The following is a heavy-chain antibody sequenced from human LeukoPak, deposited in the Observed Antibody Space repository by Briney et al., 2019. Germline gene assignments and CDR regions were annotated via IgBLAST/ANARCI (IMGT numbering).Heavy chain of an antibody. CDR2: IYYSGST. CDR3: ARVGVTPFFDY. J-gene: IGHJ4*02. CDR1: GGSISSSSYY. D-gene: IGHD3-10*01. Sequence: PSETLSLTCTVSGGSISSSSYYWGWIRQPPGKEVEWIGSIYYSGSTYYNPSLKSRVTISLDTSKSQFSLKLSSVTAADTAVYYCARVGVTPFFDYWGQGTLVTVSS. V-gene: IGHV4-39*07.